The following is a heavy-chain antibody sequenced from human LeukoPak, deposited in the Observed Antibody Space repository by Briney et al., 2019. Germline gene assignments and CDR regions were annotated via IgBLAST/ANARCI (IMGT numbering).Heavy chain of an antibody. J-gene: IGHJ5*01. CDR3: ARDQLSSGWFDY. CDR2: IYHSGST. CDR1: GGAISSSNW. V-gene: IGHV4-4*02. D-gene: IGHD6-19*01. Sequence: SGTLSLTCAASGGAISSSNWWSWVRQPPGKGLEWIGEIYHSGSTNYNPSLKSRVTISVDKSKNQFSLELSSVTAADTAVYYCARDQLSSGWFDYWGQGTLVTVSS.